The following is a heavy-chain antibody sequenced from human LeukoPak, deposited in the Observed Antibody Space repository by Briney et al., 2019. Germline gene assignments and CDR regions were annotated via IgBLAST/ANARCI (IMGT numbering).Heavy chain of an antibody. J-gene: IGHJ4*02. Sequence: GGSLRFSCAASGFTFSGYWMSWVRQAPGKGLEWVANIKQDGSEKYYVDSVKGRFTISRDNAKNSLYLQMNRLRAEDTAVYYCATTRGYSYGQGYWGQGTLVTVSS. CDR2: IKQDGSEK. V-gene: IGHV3-7*01. D-gene: IGHD5-18*01. CDR1: GFTFSGYW. CDR3: ATTRGYSYGQGY.